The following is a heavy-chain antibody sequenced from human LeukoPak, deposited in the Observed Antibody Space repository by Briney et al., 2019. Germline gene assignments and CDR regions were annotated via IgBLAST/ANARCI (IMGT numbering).Heavy chain of an antibody. Sequence: PSETLSLTCTVSGGSISSYYWSWIRQPPGRGLEWIGYIYHSGTTNYNPSLKSRVTISVDTSKNQFSLMLTSVTAADTAMYYCARGDFSGRPIPFALWGLGTPVTVSS. CDR2: IYHSGTT. CDR3: ARGDFSGRPIPFAL. J-gene: IGHJ4*02. V-gene: IGHV4-59*01. D-gene: IGHD3-10*01. CDR1: GGSISSYY.